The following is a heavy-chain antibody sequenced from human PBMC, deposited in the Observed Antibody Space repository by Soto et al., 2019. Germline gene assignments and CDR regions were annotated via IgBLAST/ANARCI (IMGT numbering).Heavy chain of an antibody. Sequence: QLQLQESGPGLVKPSETLSLTCTVSGGSISSSSYYWGWIRQPPGKGLEWIGSIYYSGSTYYNPSLKSRVTISVDTSKNQFSLKLSSVTAADTAVYYCARQSKPRLDAFDIWGQGTMVTVSS. CDR1: GGSISSSSYY. J-gene: IGHJ3*02. CDR2: IYYSGST. D-gene: IGHD6-19*01. V-gene: IGHV4-39*01. CDR3: ARQSKPRLDAFDI.